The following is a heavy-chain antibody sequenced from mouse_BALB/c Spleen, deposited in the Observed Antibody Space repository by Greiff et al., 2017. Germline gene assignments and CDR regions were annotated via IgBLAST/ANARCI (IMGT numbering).Heavy chain of an antibody. Sequence: QVQLKESGAELVRPGVSVKISCKGSGYTFTDYAMHWVKQSHAKSLEWIGVISTYYGDASYNQKFKGKATMTVDKSSSTAYMELARLTSEDSAIYYCARRGNWDDWYFDVWGAGTTVTVSA. CDR1: GYTFTDYA. CDR3: ARRGNWDDWYFDV. CDR2: ISTYYGDA. J-gene: IGHJ1*01. D-gene: IGHD4-1*01. V-gene: IGHV1S137*01.